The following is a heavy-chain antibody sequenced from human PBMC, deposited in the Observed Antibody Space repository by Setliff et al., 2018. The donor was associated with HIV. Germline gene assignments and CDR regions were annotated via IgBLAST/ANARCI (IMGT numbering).Heavy chain of an antibody. Sequence: KSSETLSLTCTVSGGSISSYYWSWIRQPPGKGLEWIGYIYYSGSTNYNPSLKSRVTISVDTSKNQFSLKLSSVTAADTAVYYCARHAGGYPFYYYYYYMDVWGKGTTVTVSS. V-gene: IGHV4-59*08. D-gene: IGHD3-22*01. CDR1: GGSISSYY. J-gene: IGHJ6*03. CDR3: ARHAGGYPFYYYYYYMDV. CDR2: IYYSGST.